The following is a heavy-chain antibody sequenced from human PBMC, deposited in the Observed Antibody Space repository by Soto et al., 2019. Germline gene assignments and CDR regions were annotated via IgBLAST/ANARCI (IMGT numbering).Heavy chain of an antibody. CDR1: GASMNSYH. CDR2: IHSSGST. CDR3: ARDQGVAAAGITWFDP. J-gene: IGHJ5*02. D-gene: IGHD6-13*01. V-gene: IGHV4-4*07. Sequence: QVQLQASGPGLVKPSETLSLTCTVSGASMNSYHWSWIRQPAGKGLEWIGHIHSSGSTNYTPSLKSRVTVSVDTSKYQFSLRLMSLTASDTAVYYCARDQGVAAAGITWFDPWGQGSLVTVSS.